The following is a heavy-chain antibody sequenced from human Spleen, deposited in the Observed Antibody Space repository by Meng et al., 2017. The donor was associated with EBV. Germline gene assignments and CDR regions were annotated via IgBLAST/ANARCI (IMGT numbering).Heavy chain of an antibody. D-gene: IGHD2-2*01. CDR1: GGAVSRDTDY. J-gene: IGHJ4*02. CDR2: ISYSGST. V-gene: IGHV4-61*01. CDR3: ARAVGPDCSSTSCPFDY. Sequence: QGRLRQSGPGLVKPSETLSPPFSASGGAVSRDTDYWNWIRQPPGKALEWIGYISYSGSTNYNPSLKSRVTISVDTSKNQFSLKLSSVTAADTAVFYCARAVGPDCSSTSCPFDYWGQGTLVTVSS.